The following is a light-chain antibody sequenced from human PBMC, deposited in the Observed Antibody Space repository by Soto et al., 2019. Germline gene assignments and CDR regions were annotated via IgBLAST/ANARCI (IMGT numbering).Light chain of an antibody. Sequence: DIQLTQSPSLLSSSIGYRFTLSCRASHDISTFLAWYQQKPGKAPKLLIYEASTLQSGVPSRFRGSGSGTEFTLTISGLMPEDFEAYHCQQLYTLPFTFGQGTRLEIK. CDR1: HDISTF. CDR2: EAS. CDR3: QQLYTLPFT. V-gene: IGKV1-9*01. J-gene: IGKJ5*01.